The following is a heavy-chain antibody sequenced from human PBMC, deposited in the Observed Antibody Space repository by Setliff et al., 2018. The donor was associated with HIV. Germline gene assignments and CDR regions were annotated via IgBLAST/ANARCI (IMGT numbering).Heavy chain of an antibody. CDR2: IYTSGST. CDR1: GGSMSTYY. J-gene: IGHJ6*03. D-gene: IGHD3-16*02. Sequence: SETLSLTCTVSGGSMSTYYWSWIRQPPGKGLEWIGYIYTSGSTNYNPSLRSRVTISVDTSKNHFSLRLSSVTAADTAVYYCARGGADYDYVWGSYPQYYYYMDVWGKGTTVTVSS. V-gene: IGHV4-4*08. CDR3: ARGGADYDYVWGSYPQYYYYMDV.